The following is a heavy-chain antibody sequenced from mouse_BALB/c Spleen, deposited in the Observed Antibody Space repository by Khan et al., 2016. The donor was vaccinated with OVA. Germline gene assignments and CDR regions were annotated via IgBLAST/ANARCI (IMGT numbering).Heavy chain of an antibody. CDR2: ILPGRGST. CDR3: ARFGNHWYFDV. D-gene: IGHD4-1*01. Sequence: QIQLVQSGAELMKPGASMKISCKATGYTFSTYSTAWVKQRPGHGLEWIGEILPGRGSTNYNEKFKGKATFTADTSSNTAHLHLSSLTSEDSAVYYCARFGNHWYFDVWGAGTTVTVSS. CDR1: GYTFSTYS. V-gene: IGHV1-9*01. J-gene: IGHJ1*01.